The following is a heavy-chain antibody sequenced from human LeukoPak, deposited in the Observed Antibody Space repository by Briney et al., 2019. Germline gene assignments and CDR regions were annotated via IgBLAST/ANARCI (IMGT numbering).Heavy chain of an antibody. CDR3: VRGRDGGYLTASSFDY. D-gene: IGHD5-12*01. CDR2: FSRTAIST. V-gene: IGHV3-23*01. J-gene: IGHJ4*02. CDR1: GFTFSSYA. Sequence: PGGSLRLSCAASGFTFSSYAMSWVRQAPGKGLEWVSAFSRTAISTYYGDSVKGRFTISRDNSKYTLYLQMNSLRAEDTAVYYCVRGRDGGYLTASSFDYWGQGTLVTVSS.